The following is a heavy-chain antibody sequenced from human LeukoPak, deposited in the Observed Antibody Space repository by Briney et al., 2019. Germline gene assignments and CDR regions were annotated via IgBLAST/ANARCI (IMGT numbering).Heavy chain of an antibody. CDR3: ARGPRYGDYGRYFDL. CDR2: INHSGST. CDR1: GGSFSGYY. D-gene: IGHD4-17*01. V-gene: IGHV4-34*01. Sequence: KPSETLSLTCAVYGGSFSGYYWSWIRQPSGKGLEWIGEINHSGSTNYNPSLKSRVTISVDTSKNQFSLKLSSVTAADTAVYYCARGPRYGDYGRYFDLWGRGTLVTVSS. J-gene: IGHJ2*01.